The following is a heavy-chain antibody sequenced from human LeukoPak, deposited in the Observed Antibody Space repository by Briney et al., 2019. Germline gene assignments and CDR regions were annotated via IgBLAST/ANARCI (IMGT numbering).Heavy chain of an antibody. D-gene: IGHD3-22*01. CDR1: GYSFTSNY. Sequence: ASVKVSCKASGYSFTSNYIHWVRQAPGQGLEWMGIINPSGGSTSYAQKFQGRVTMTRDTSTSTVYMELSSLRSEDTAVYYCARGEYYDSSGYSGFFDYWGQGTLVTVSS. V-gene: IGHV1-46*01. CDR2: INPSGGST. J-gene: IGHJ4*02. CDR3: ARGEYYDSSGYSGFFDY.